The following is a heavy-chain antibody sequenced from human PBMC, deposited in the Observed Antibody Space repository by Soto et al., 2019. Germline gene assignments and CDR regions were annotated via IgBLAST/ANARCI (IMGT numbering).Heavy chain of an antibody. CDR3: ARVFGPPTTRYCSSTSCYYYYYGMDV. Sequence: VGSLRLSCAASGFTFSSYGMHWVRQAPGKGLEWVAVIWYDGSNKYYADSVKGRFTISRDNSKNTLYLQMNSLRAEDTAVYYCARVFGPPTTRYCSSTSCYYYYYGMDVWGQGTTVTVSS. D-gene: IGHD2-2*01. J-gene: IGHJ6*02. V-gene: IGHV3-33*01. CDR1: GFTFSSYG. CDR2: IWYDGSNK.